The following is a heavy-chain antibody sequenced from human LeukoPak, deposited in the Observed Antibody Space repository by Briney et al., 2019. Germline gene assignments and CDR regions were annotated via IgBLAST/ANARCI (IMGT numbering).Heavy chain of an antibody. Sequence: GGSLRLSCAASGFTFSSYCMHWVRQAPGKGLEWVSFIRHGGSDKYYADFVKGRFTISRDNSKNTLYLQMNSLNAADTAGYFCAREGPRGYYDSSGYTFDYWGQGTLVTVSS. V-gene: IGHV3-30*02. CDR2: IRHGGSDK. CDR3: AREGPRGYYDSSGYTFDY. CDR1: GFTFSSYC. J-gene: IGHJ4*02. D-gene: IGHD3-22*01.